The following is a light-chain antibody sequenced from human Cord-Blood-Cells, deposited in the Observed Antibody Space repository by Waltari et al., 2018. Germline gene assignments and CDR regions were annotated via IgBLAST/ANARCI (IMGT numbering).Light chain of an antibody. CDR2: EGS. CDR3: CSYAGSSTWV. CDR1: SSDVGSYNL. V-gene: IGLV2-23*01. Sequence: QSALTQPASVSGSPGQSITLSSTGTSSDVGSYNLVSWYQQHPGKAPKLMIYEGSKRPSGVSNLFSGSKSGNTASLTISGLQAEDEADYYCCSYAGSSTWVFGGGTKLTVL. J-gene: IGLJ3*02.